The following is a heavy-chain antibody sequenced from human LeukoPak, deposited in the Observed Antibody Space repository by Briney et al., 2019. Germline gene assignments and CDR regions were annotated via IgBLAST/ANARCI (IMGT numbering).Heavy chain of an antibody. Sequence: HPGGSLRLSCAASGFTFSSYWMHWVRQAPGKGLVWVSRINPERTTTSYADSVRGRFTISRDNAMNTLYLQMNSLRAEDTAVYYCVRDKSGWDDYWGQGTLVTVSS. CDR2: INPERTTT. CDR1: GFTFSSYW. CDR3: VRDKSGWDDY. D-gene: IGHD6-19*01. V-gene: IGHV3-74*01. J-gene: IGHJ4*02.